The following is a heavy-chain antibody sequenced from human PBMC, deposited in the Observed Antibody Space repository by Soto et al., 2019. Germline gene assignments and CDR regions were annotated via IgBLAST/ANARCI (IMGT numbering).Heavy chain of an antibody. V-gene: IGHV3-23*01. CDR1: EFTFNIFD. CDR2: ISDSGDRT. Sequence: EVHLLESGGGWVQPGGSLRLSCAASEFTFNIFDMSWVRQAPGNGLEWVSMISDSGDRTYYAGSVRGRFTMSRDNSKNTVYLQMDSLRAEDTAIYYCVKGGWLDHWGQGTLVTVSS. CDR3: VKGGWLDH. J-gene: IGHJ5*02.